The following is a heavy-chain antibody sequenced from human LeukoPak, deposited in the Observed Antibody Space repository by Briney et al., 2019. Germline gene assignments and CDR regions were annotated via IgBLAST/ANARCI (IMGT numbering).Heavy chain of an antibody. Sequence: ASVKVSCKASGYTFTNHGINWARQAPGQGLEWMGWISAYNGNTNYAQKVQGRVTMTADTSTSTAYMELRSLRSDDTAVYYCARVDGRYCSSTSCYAWDHWGQGTLVTVSS. J-gene: IGHJ4*02. CDR1: GYTFTNHG. CDR3: ARVDGRYCSSTSCYAWDH. V-gene: IGHV1-18*01. CDR2: ISAYNGNT. D-gene: IGHD2-2*01.